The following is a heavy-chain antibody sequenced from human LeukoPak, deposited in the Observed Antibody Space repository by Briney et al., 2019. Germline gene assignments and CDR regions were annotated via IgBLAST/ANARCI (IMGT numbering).Heavy chain of an antibody. CDR1: GFTFSSYA. Sequence: KPGGSLRLSCAASGFTFSSYAMSWVRQAPGKGLEWVSAISGSGGSTYYADSVKGRFTISRDNSKNTLYLQMNSLRAEDTAVYYCAKAIYDFWSGYYTLDYWGQGTLVTVSS. V-gene: IGHV3-23*01. CDR2: ISGSGGST. D-gene: IGHD3-3*01. J-gene: IGHJ4*02. CDR3: AKAIYDFWSGYYTLDY.